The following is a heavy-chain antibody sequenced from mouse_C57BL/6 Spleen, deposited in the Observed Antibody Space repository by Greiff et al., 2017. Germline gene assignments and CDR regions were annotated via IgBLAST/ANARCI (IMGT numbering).Heavy chain of an antibody. CDR1: GYTFTSYW. CDR2: IYPGSGST. D-gene: IGHD1-1*01. J-gene: IGHJ4*01. V-gene: IGHV1-55*01. Sequence: VQLQQPGAELVKPGASVKMSCKASGYTFTSYWITWVKQRPGQGLEWIGDIYPGSGSTNYNEKFKSKATLTVDTSSSTAYMQLSSLTSEDSAVYYCARGSFVTTVVPYAMDYWGQGTSVTVSS. CDR3: ARGSFVTTVVPYAMDY.